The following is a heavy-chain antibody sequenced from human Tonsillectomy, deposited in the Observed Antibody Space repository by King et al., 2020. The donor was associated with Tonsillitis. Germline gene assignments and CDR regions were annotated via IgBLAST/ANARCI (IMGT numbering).Heavy chain of an antibody. CDR1: GGSISGGDYY. D-gene: IGHD2-15*01. CDR3: ARVGYCTGGSCYSIIRYAFDI. V-gene: IGHV4-30-4*01. Sequence: QLQESGPGLVKPSQTLSLTCTVSGGSISGGDYYWSWIRQPPGKGLEWVGVLYYSGSTYYNPSLKTRVTISVDTSKNQFSLKLSSVNAADTAVYYCARVGYCTGGSCYSIIRYAFDIWGKGTMVTVAS. J-gene: IGHJ3*02. CDR2: LYYSGST.